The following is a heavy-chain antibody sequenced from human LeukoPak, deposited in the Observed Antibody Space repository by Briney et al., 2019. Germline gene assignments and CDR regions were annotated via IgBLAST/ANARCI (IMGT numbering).Heavy chain of an antibody. CDR2: ISGYNGNT. J-gene: IGHJ5*02. V-gene: IGHV1-18*01. CDR3: ARDAREVLLWFGEFFP. CDR1: GYSFTNYG. Sequence: ASVKVSCKASGYSFTNYGISWVRQAPRQGLEWMGWISGYNGNTNYAQKFQGRVTMTTDTSTSTAYMELRSLRSDDTAVFYCARDAREVLLWFGEFFPWGQGTLVTVSS. D-gene: IGHD3-10*01.